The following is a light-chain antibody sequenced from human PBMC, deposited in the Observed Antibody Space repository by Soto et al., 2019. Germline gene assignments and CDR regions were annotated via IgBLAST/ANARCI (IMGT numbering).Light chain of an antibody. CDR2: KAA. CDR1: QSISSW. Sequence: DLQMTQSPSTLSASVGDRVTITCRASQSISSWLAWYQQKPGKARKLLIYKAASLESGVPSRCSGSGSGTEFTLNISSLQPDDFATYYCQQHNSYSPWTFGQGTKVEIK. CDR3: QQHNSYSPWT. J-gene: IGKJ1*01. V-gene: IGKV1-5*03.